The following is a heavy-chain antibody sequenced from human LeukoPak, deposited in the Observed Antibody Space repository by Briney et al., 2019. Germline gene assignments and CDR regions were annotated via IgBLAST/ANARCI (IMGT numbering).Heavy chain of an antibody. J-gene: IGHJ5*02. V-gene: IGHV4-59*01. CDR2: RYYSWST. CDR1: GGSISSCY. Sequence: SETLSLTCTVSGGSISSCYWSWIRLPPGKGLEWIGYRYYSWSTNYTPSLKSRVTISVDTSKNQFSLKLSSVTAADTAVYYCATQRGLLWFGAFDPWGQGTLVTVSS. D-gene: IGHD3-10*01. CDR3: ATQRGLLWFGAFDP.